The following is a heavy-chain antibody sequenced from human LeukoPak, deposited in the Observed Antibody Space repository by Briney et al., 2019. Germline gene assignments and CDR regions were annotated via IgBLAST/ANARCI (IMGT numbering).Heavy chain of an antibody. CDR2: IYSGGST. V-gene: IGHV3-53*01. J-gene: IGHJ4*02. CDR1: GFTVSSNY. Sequence: GGSLRLSCAASGFTVSSNYMSWVRQAPGKGLEWVSVIYSGGSTYYADSVKGRFTISRDNSKNTLYLQMNSLRAEDTAVYYCARDLLGSSWYPAFDYWGQGTLVTVSS. D-gene: IGHD6-13*01. CDR3: ARDLLGSSWYPAFDY.